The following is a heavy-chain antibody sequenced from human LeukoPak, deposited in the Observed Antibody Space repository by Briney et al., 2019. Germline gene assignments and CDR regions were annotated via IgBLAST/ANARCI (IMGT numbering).Heavy chain of an antibody. D-gene: IGHD6-13*01. Sequence: GASVKVSCKASGYTFTSCYMHWVRQAPGQGLEWMGWISAYNGDTNYAQKLQGRVTMTTDTSTSTAYMELRSMRSDDTAVYYCARIYSSSWSDYWGQGTLVTVSS. CDR3: ARIYSSSWSDY. J-gene: IGHJ4*02. CDR1: GYTFTSCY. CDR2: ISAYNGDT. V-gene: IGHV1-18*04.